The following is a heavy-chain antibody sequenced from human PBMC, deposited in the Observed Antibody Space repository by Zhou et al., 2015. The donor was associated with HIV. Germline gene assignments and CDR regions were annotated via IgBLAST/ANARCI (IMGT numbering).Heavy chain of an antibody. CDR3: ARVFFRYDTTQPYFDY. D-gene: IGHD3-9*01. V-gene: IGHV1-69*01. CDR2: IIPIFGTA. Sequence: QVQLVQSGAEVKKPGSSVKVSCKASGGTFSSYAISWVRQAPGQGLEWMGGIIPIFGTANYAQKFQGRVTITADESTSTAYMELSSLRSEDTAVYYCARVFFRYDTTQPYFDYVGPGNPGPPSP. CDR1: GGTFSSYA. J-gene: IGHJ4*02.